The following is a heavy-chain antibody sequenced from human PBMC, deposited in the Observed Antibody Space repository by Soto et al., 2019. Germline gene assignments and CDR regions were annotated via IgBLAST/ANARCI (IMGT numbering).Heavy chain of an antibody. D-gene: IGHD3-10*01. J-gene: IGHJ4*02. V-gene: IGHV3-23*01. Sequence: PGGSLRLSCAASGFTFSSYAMSWVRQAPGKGLEWVSAISGSGGSTYYADSVEGRFTISRDNSKNTLYLQMNSLRAEDTAVYYCAKTRPPYYGSGSHKLYYFDYWGQGTLVTVSS. CDR3: AKTRPPYYGSGSHKLYYFDY. CDR2: ISGSGGST. CDR1: GFTFSSYA.